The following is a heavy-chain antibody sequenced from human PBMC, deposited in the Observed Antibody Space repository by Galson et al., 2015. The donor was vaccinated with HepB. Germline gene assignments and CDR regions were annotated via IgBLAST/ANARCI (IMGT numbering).Heavy chain of an antibody. J-gene: IGHJ3*02. CDR2: TYYRSKWYN. CDR1: GDSVSSNSAA. Sequence: CAISGDSVSSNSAAWNWIRQSPSRGLEWLGRTYYRSKWYNDYAVSVKSRITINPDTSKNQFSLQLNSVTPEDTAVYYCAREGRPRGYYSGDAFDIWGRGTMVTVSS. CDR3: AREGRPRGYYSGDAFDI. D-gene: IGHD3-22*01. V-gene: IGHV6-1*01.